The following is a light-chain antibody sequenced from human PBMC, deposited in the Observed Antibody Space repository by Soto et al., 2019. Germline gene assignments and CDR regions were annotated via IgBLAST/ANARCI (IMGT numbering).Light chain of an antibody. V-gene: IGKV3-15*01. CDR2: GAS. J-gene: IGKJ3*01. Sequence: EIVMTQSPATLSVSPGERATLSCRASQSVSSNLAWYQQKPGQAPRLLIYGASTRATGIPARFSDSGSGTEFTITISRLQSEDFAVYYCQQYNNSPPFTFGPGTKVDI. CDR3: QQYNNSPPFT. CDR1: QSVSSN.